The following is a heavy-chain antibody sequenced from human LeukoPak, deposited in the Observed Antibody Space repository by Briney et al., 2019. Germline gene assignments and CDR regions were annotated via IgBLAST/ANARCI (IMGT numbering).Heavy chain of an antibody. V-gene: IGHV1-2*02. CDR3: ARLYLPATRFDY. CDR1: AYTFTGYY. J-gene: IGHJ4*02. D-gene: IGHD5-24*01. Sequence: GASVKVSCKASAYTFTGYYMHWVRQAPGQGLEWMGWINLKSGGTNYAQKFQGRVTMTRDTSISTACMELSRLRSDDTAVYYCARLYLPATRFDYWGQGTLVTVSS. CDR2: INLKSGGT.